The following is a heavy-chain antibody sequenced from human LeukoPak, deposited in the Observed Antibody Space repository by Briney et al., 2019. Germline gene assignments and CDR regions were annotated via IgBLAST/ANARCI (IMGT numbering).Heavy chain of an antibody. V-gene: IGHV4-59*08. CDR1: GGSISSYY. CDR2: IYYSGST. Sequence: SETLSLTCSVSGGSISSYYWSWIRQPPGKGLEWIGYIYYSGSTNYNPSLKSRVTISVETSKNHFSLKLSSVTAADTAVYYCARHGSSGWYPYDYWGQGTLVTVSS. CDR3: ARHGSSGWYPYDY. D-gene: IGHD6-19*01. J-gene: IGHJ4*02.